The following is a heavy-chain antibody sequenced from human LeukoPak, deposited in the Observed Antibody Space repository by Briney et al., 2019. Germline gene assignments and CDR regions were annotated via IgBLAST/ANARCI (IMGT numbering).Heavy chain of an antibody. D-gene: IGHD1-26*01. CDR3: ASGGSYYGSYFDY. CDR1: GGTFSSYA. V-gene: IGHV1-69*01. Sequence: SVKVSCKASGGTFSSYAISWVRQAPGQGLEWMGGIIPIFGTANYAQQFQGRVTITADESTSTAYMELSSLRSEDTAAYYCASGGSYYGSYFDYWGQGTLVTVSS. CDR2: IIPIFGTA. J-gene: IGHJ4*02.